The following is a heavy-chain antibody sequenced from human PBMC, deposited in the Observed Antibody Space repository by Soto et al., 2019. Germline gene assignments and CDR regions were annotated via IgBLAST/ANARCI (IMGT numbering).Heavy chain of an antibody. D-gene: IGHD3-3*01. CDR2: IYYSVST. CDR3: AIRVYYDFFSGYFWAPPHCDY. CDR1: GGSISSSSYY. Sequence: QLQLQESGPGMVKPSETLSLTCTVYGGSISSSSYYWCWIRHPPGKRLEWIGSIYYSVSTYYNPLLKSRVTISVDTSKNQLSLKLSSVTAEAAAGYYCAIRVYYDFFSGYFWAPPHCDYWGQGTRVTVSS. J-gene: IGHJ4*02. V-gene: IGHV4-39*01.